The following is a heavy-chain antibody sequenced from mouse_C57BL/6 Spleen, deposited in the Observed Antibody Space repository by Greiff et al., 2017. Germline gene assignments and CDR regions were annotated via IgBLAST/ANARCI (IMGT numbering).Heavy chain of an antibody. Sequence: VQLKESGPGLVKPSQSLSLTCSVTGYSITSGYYWNWIRQFPGNKLEWMGYISYDGSNNYNPSLKNRISITRDTSKNQFFLKLNSVTTEDTATYYCAIGDYSSFDYWGQGTTLTVSS. CDR3: AIGDYSSFDY. J-gene: IGHJ2*01. CDR2: ISYDGSN. CDR1: GYSITSGYY. V-gene: IGHV3-6*01. D-gene: IGHD2-5*01.